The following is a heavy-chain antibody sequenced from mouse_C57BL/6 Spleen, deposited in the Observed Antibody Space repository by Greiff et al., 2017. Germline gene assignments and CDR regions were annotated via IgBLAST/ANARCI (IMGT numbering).Heavy chain of an antibody. D-gene: IGHD3-3*01. CDR3: ARPGPNYAMDY. Sequence: DVKLQESGGGLVKPGGSLKLSCAASGFTFSDYGMHWVRQAPEKGLEWVAYISSGSSTIYYADTVKGRFTISRDNAKNTLFLQMTSLRSEDTAMYYCARPGPNYAMDYWGQGTSVTVSS. V-gene: IGHV5-17*01. CDR1: GFTFSDYG. CDR2: ISSGSSTI. J-gene: IGHJ4*01.